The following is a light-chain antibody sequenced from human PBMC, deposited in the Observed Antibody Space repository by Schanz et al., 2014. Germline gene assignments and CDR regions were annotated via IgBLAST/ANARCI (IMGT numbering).Light chain of an antibody. V-gene: IGKV3-15*01. CDR2: GAS. J-gene: IGKJ4*01. Sequence: EIVMTQSPATLSVSPGESATLSCRASQSVSSKLAWYQQKPGQAPRLLIYGASTRATGIPARFSGTGSGTEFTLTISSLQSEDFATYYYLQHNTFPLTFGGGTKVEIK. CDR1: QSVSSK. CDR3: LQHNTFPLT.